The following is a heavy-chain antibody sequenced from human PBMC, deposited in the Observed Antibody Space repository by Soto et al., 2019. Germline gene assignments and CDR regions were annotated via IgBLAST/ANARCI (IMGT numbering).Heavy chain of an antibody. Sequence: EVQLVESGGGLVQPGRSLRLSCAASGFTFDDYAMHWVRQAPGKGLEWVSGISWNSGSIGYADSVKGRFTISRDNAKNSLYLQMNSLRAEDTALYYCAKDNGREWLSSAEWGEDINWFDPWGQGTLVTVSS. V-gene: IGHV3-9*01. CDR3: AKDNGREWLSSAEWGEDINWFDP. CDR2: ISWNSGSI. CDR1: GFTFDDYA. D-gene: IGHD2-15*01. J-gene: IGHJ5*02.